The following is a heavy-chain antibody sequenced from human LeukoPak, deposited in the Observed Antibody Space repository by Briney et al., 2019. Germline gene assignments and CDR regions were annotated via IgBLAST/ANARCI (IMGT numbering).Heavy chain of an antibody. CDR2: IYHSGST. J-gene: IGHJ4*02. V-gene: IGHV4-30-2*01. CDR3: ATGLAADYFHY. CDR1: GGSISSGGYY. D-gene: IGHD6-13*01. Sequence: SETLSLTCTVSGGSISSGGYYWSWIRQPPGKGLEWIGYIYHSGSTYYNPSLKSRVTISVDRSKNQFSLRLSSVTAADTALYYCATGLAADYFHYWGQGALVTVSS.